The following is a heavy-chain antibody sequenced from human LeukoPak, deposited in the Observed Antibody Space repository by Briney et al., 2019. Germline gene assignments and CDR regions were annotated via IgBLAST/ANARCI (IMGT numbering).Heavy chain of an antibody. CDR1: GFTFDDYA. CDR2: ISWNSGSI. Sequence: GRSLRLSCAASGFTFDDYAMHWVRQAPGKGLEWVSGISWNSGSIGYADSVKGRFAISRDNSKNTLYLQMNSLRADDTAVYYCAKEIYGSGSYYDLDYWGQGSLVTVSS. J-gene: IGHJ4*02. V-gene: IGHV3-9*01. D-gene: IGHD3-10*01. CDR3: AKEIYGSGSYYDLDY.